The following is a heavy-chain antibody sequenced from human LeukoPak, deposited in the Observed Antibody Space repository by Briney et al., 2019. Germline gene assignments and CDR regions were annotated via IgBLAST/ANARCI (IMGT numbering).Heavy chain of an antibody. D-gene: IGHD6-19*01. V-gene: IGHV3-15*01. CDR1: GFTFSNAW. Sequence: PGRSLRLSCAASGFTFSNAWMSWVRQAPGKGLEWVGRIKSKTDGGTTDYAAPVKGRFTISRDDSKNTLYLQMNSLKTEDTAVYYCTTVGGWFRQPFDYWGQGTLVTVSS. CDR3: TTVGGWFRQPFDY. CDR2: IKSKTDGGTT. J-gene: IGHJ4*02.